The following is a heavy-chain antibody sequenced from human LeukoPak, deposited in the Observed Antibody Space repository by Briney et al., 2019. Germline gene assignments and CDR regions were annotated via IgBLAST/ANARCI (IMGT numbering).Heavy chain of an antibody. J-gene: IGHJ3*02. Sequence: SGPALVNPTETLTLTCTVSGFSLSNARMGVSWIRQPPGKALEWLAHIFTNDEKSYSTSLKSRLTISKDTSKSQVVLTMTNMDPVDTATYYCARIKGRQSWLVEEYACDICGQGTMVTVSS. CDR3: ARIKGRQSWLVEEYACDI. CDR2: IFTNDEK. CDR1: GFSLSNARMG. D-gene: IGHD5-24*01. V-gene: IGHV2-26*01.